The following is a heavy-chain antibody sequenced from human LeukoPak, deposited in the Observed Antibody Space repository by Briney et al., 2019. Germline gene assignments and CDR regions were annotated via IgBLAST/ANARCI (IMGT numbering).Heavy chain of an antibody. Sequence: ASVKVSCKASGYTFTGYYMHWVRQAPGQGLEWMGWINPNSGGTNYAQKFQGRVTMTRDTTTNTAYMELRSLRSDDTAVYYCARVFGSSWIWFDPWGQGTLVTVSS. CDR2: INPNSGGT. V-gene: IGHV1-2*02. CDR1: GYTFTGYY. D-gene: IGHD6-13*01. CDR3: ARVFGSSWIWFDP. J-gene: IGHJ5*02.